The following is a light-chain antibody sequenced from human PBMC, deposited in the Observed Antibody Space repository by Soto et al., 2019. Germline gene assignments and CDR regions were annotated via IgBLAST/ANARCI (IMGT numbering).Light chain of an antibody. Sequence: EIVLTQSPATLSSFPGDRVTLSCRASQYINTRLAWYQHRPGQAPRLLIYQTSIRAAGIPARFSASGSGTYFTLTISDVQPEDFALYYCHQRQSWPRTFGQGTQVDI. J-gene: IGKJ1*01. CDR2: QTS. CDR1: QYINTR. CDR3: HQRQSWPRT. V-gene: IGKV3-11*01.